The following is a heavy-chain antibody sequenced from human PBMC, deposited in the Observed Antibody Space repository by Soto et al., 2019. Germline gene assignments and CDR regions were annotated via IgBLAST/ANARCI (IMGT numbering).Heavy chain of an antibody. D-gene: IGHD3-22*01. J-gene: IGHJ4*02. CDR3: ARVGGWPRGYLHY. CDR1: GGSVSSGSYY. Sequence: QVQLQESGPGLVKPSETLSLTCTVSGGSVSSGSYYWSWIRQPPGKGLEWIGYIYYSGSTNYNPSLKSRVTISVDTSKNQFSLKLSSVTAADTAVYYCARVGGWPRGYLHYWGQGTLVTVSS. V-gene: IGHV4-61*01. CDR2: IYYSGST.